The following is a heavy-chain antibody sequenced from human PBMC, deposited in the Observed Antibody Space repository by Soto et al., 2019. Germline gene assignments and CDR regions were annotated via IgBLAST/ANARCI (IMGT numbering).Heavy chain of an antibody. CDR2: IIPIFGTA. CDR1: GGTFSSYA. Sequence: ASVKVSCKASGGTFSSYAISWVRQAPGQGLEWMGGIIPIFGTANYAQKFQGRVTITADESTSTAYMELSSLRVEDTAVYYCARDYNDFWSGHFDYWGQGALVTVSS. V-gene: IGHV1-69*13. D-gene: IGHD3-3*01. J-gene: IGHJ4*02. CDR3: ARDYNDFWSGHFDY.